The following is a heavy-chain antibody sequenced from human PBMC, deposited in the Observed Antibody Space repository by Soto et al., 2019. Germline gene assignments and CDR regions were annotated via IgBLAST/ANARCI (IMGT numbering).Heavy chain of an antibody. CDR3: ARHGEAISIAVAGEAGFDY. V-gene: IGHV4-39*01. Sequence: QLQLQESGPGLVKPSETLSLTCTVSGGSISSSSYYWGWIRQPPGKGLEWIGSIYYSGSTYYNPSLKSRVTVSVDTSKDLFSLKPSSVTAADTAVYYCARHGEAISIAVAGEAGFDYWGQGTLVTVSS. CDR1: GGSISSSSYY. CDR2: IYYSGST. D-gene: IGHD6-19*01. J-gene: IGHJ4*02.